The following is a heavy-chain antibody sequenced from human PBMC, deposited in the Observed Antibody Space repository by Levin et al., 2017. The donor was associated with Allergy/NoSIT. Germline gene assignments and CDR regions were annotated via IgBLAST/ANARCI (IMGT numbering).Heavy chain of an antibody. J-gene: IGHJ6*03. CDR3: ARDGYYGSSPYYMDV. V-gene: IGHV1-2*02. D-gene: IGHD3-10*01. Sequence: GESLKISCKASGYTFTGYYMHWVRQAPGQGLEWMGWINPNSGGTNYAQKFQGRVTMTRDTSISTAYMELSRLRSDDTAVYYCARDGYYGSSPYYMDVWGKGTTVTVSS. CDR1: GYTFTGYY. CDR2: INPNSGGT.